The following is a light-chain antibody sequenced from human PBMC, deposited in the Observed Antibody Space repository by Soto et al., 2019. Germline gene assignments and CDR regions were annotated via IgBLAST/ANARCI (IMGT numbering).Light chain of an antibody. Sequence: EIVLPQSPATLSLSPGESATFSCRASQSVSSYLAWYQQKPGQAPRLLIYDASTRATGIAARFSGSGSRTAFTLIFSCLGPEDFAVYYCQQHNNWPPSTTFGQGTRLEIK. J-gene: IGKJ5*01. V-gene: IGKV3-11*01. CDR3: QQHNNWPPSTT. CDR1: QSVSSY. CDR2: DAS.